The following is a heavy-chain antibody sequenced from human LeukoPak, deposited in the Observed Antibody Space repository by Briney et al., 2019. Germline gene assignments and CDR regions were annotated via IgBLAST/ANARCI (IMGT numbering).Heavy chain of an antibody. CDR2: INSDGSST. CDR1: GFTFSSYW. D-gene: IGHD6-19*01. Sequence: AGGSLRLSCAASGFTFSSYWMHWVRQAPGKGLVWVSRINSDGSSTSYADSVKGRFTISRDNAKNSLDLQMNSLSAEDTAVYYCAIDRYSSGWYTFDYWGQGTLVTVSS. CDR3: AIDRYSSGWYTFDY. J-gene: IGHJ4*02. V-gene: IGHV3-74*01.